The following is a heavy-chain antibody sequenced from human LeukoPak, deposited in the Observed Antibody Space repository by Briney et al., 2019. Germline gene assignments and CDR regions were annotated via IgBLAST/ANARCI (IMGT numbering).Heavy chain of an antibody. CDR2: ISYDGSNK. D-gene: IGHD3-10*01. J-gene: IGHJ3*02. CDR3: ARDQALIITDAFDI. CDR1: RFTFNNYA. Sequence: GGSLRLSYAASRFTFNNYAMHWVRQAPGKGLEWVAVISYDGSNKDYADSVKGRFTVSRDNSKNTLYLQMNGLRAEDTAVYFCARDQALIITDAFDIWGQGTMVTVSS. V-gene: IGHV3-30-3*01.